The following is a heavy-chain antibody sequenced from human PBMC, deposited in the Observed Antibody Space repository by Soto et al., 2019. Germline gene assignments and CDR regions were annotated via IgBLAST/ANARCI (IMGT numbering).Heavy chain of an antibody. Sequence: PSEPLSLSCNVSEGSSSNYYWNWIRQPTGQRLEWIGYISDSGSTKYNPSLMSRVTISEDMSKNQVSLKVKSVAAAYTAIYYCARARLVGLTTWDYFDYWGQGTLVTVSS. CDR3: ARARLVGLTTWDYFDY. D-gene: IGHD1-1*01. CDR2: ISDSGST. CDR1: EGSSSNYY. V-gene: IGHV4-59*01. J-gene: IGHJ4*02.